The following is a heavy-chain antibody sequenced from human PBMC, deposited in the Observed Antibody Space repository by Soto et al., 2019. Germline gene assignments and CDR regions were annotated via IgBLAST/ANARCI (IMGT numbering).Heavy chain of an antibody. CDR1: GYSFTSYW. Sequence: GESLKISCKGSGYSFTSYWIGWVRQMPGQGLEWMGIIYPGDSDTRYSPSFQGQVTISADKSISTAYLQWSSLKASDTAMYYCARVVATTFYYYYGMDVWGQGTTVTVSS. CDR3: ARVVATTFYYYYGMDV. V-gene: IGHV5-51*01. D-gene: IGHD5-12*01. CDR2: IYPGDSDT. J-gene: IGHJ6*02.